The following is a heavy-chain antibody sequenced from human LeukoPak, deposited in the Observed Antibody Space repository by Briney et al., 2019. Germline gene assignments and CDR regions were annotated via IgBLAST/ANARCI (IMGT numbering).Heavy chain of an antibody. CDR3: AGGGDGYQTRFDY. CDR1: GGSISSYY. CDR2: IYYSGSSGST. D-gene: IGHD5-24*01. J-gene: IGHJ4*02. V-gene: IGHV4-59*01. Sequence: PSETLSLTCTVSGGSISSYYWNWIRQPPGKGLEWIGYIYYSGSSGSTNHNPSLRSRVTTSADTSKNQFSLKMTSVTAADTAVYYCAGGGDGYQTRFDYWGQGTLLTVSS.